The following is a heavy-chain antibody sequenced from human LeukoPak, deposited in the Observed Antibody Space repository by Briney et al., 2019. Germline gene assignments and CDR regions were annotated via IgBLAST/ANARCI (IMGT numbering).Heavy chain of an antibody. J-gene: IGHJ4*02. D-gene: IGHD2-15*01. CDR1: GFNFSSFW. V-gene: IGHV3-74*01. CDR2: INSDESTT. Sequence: GGSLRLSCAASGFNFSSFWMHWVRQAPGKGLVWVSRINSDESTTTYADSVRGRFTVSRDNAKNTLYLEMNGLRAGDRAVYYCARDGYCSGGSCHDYWGQGNLGTVSS. CDR3: ARDGYCSGGSCHDY.